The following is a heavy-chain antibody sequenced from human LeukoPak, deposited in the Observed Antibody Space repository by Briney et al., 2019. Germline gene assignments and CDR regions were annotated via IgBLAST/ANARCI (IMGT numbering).Heavy chain of an antibody. J-gene: IGHJ4*02. V-gene: IGHV3-53*01. CDR1: GFTVSSNY. D-gene: IGHD1-20*01. CDR2: IYSGGST. CDR3: ARRPNWNDGNY. Sequence: GGSLRLSCAASGFTVSSNYMSWVRQAPGKGLEWVSVIYSGGSTYYADSVKGRFTISRDNSKNTVYLQMNSLRAEDTAVYYCARRPNWNDGNYWGQGTLVTVSS.